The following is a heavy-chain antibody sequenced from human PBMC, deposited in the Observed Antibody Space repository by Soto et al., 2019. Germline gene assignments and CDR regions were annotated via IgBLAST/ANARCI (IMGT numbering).Heavy chain of an antibody. CDR1: GGSISSYY. CDR3: WRNDGDDSTNF. CDR2: IYYSGST. J-gene: IGHJ4*02. Sequence: SETLSLTCTVSGGSISSYYWSWIRQPPGKGLEWIGYIYYSGSTNYNPSLKSRVTISVDTSKNQFSLKLSSVTAADTAVYYCWRNDGDDSTNFWGQGTLVTVSS. V-gene: IGHV4-59*13. D-gene: IGHD3-22*01.